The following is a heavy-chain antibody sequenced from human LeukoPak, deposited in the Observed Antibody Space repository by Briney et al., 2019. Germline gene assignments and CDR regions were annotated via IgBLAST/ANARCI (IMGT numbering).Heavy chain of an antibody. V-gene: IGHV5-51*01. CDR3: ARLVVSGYDFGGPFDY. J-gene: IGHJ4*02. D-gene: IGHD5-12*01. CDR1: GYSFPNYW. Sequence: GESLKTSCKGSGYSFPNYWIAWVRQIPGKGLGWMGIIYPGDSDTRYSPSFQGHVTISADKSISTGYLQWSSLKASDTAMYYCARLVVSGYDFGGPFDYWGQGTLVTVSS. CDR2: IYPGDSDT.